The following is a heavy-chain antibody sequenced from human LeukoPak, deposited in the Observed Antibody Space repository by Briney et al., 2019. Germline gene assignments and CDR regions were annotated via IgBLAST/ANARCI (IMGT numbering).Heavy chain of an antibody. D-gene: IGHD5/OR15-5a*01. CDR3: ARDRSTTHFDY. J-gene: IGHJ4*02. Sequence: GRSLRLSCAASGLTFSSYGMHWVRQAPGKGLEWVAMIWYDGSNTYYADSVKGRFTISRDNSKNTLFLQMDSLRAEDTAVYYCARDRSTTHFDYWGQGTLVTVSS. V-gene: IGHV3-33*01. CDR2: IWYDGSNT. CDR1: GLTFSSYG.